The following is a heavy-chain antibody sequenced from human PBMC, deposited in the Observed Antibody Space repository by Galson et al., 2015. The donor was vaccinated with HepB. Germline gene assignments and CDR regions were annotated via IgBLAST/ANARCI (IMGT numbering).Heavy chain of an antibody. CDR3: AKGTTNIDY. V-gene: IGHV3-23*01. CDR2: IGVNAGNT. Sequence: SLRLSCAASGFTFSSLGVTWVRQAPGKGLECVSAIGVNAGNTDYADSVKGRFTISRDNSKNMLYLQMNNLRAEDTAVYYCAKGTTNIDYWGQGTLVTVSS. D-gene: IGHD1-1*01. CDR1: GFTFSSLG. J-gene: IGHJ4*02.